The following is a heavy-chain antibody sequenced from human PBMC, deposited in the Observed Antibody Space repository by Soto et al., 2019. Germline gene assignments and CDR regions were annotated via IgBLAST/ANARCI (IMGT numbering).Heavy chain of an antibody. CDR3: ARGFLWVHDY. J-gene: IGHJ4*02. Sequence: GPGPITTSETLSLTCTVSGGSISGYYWSWIRQPPGKGLEWIGYIYYSGSTNYNPSLKSRVTISVDTPKNQFSLKLSSVTAADTAVYYCARGFLWVHDYWGQGTLVTV. D-gene: IGHD3-10*01. V-gene: IGHV4-59*01. CDR1: GGSISGYY. CDR2: IYYSGST.